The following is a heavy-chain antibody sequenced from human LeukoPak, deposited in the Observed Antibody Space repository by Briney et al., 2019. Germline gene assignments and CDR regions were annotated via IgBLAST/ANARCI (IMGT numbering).Heavy chain of an antibody. CDR3: MRRREI. CDR2: INQDASEK. J-gene: IGHJ3*02. CDR1: GLTFSAYW. Sequence: GGSLRLSCEVSGLTFSAYWVTWVRQAPGKGLEWVANINQDASEKYYVESVKGRFAISRDNAKNSLYLQMNNLKAEDTAVYYCMRRREIWGQGTMVTVSS. V-gene: IGHV3-7*01.